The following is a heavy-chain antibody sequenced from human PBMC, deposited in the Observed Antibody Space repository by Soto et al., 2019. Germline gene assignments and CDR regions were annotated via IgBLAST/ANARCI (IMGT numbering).Heavy chain of an antibody. D-gene: IGHD4-4*01. V-gene: IGHV4-39*01. J-gene: IGHJ4*02. CDR3: ARQPSMTTPKGVDY. CDR2: IYYSGST. Sequence: SETLSLTCTVSGGSISSSSYYWGWIRQPPGKGLEWIGSIYYSGSTYYNPSLKSRVTISVDTSKNQFSLKLISVTAADTAVYYCARQPSMTTPKGVDYWGQGTLVTVSS. CDR1: GGSISSSSYY.